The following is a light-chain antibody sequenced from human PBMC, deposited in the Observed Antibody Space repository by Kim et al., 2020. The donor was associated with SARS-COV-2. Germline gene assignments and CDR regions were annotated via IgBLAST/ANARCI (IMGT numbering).Light chain of an antibody. V-gene: IGLV1-47*01. CDR1: SSNIGSTY. CDR2: RIY. CDR3: AAWDDSLSGVI. J-gene: IGLJ2*01. Sequence: QSVLTRPPSASGTPGQRVTISCSGSSSNIGSTYVYWYQQLPGTAPKLLIYRIYQRPSGVPDRFSGSKSGTSASLAISGLRSDDEADYYCAAWDDSLSGVIFGGGTQLTVL.